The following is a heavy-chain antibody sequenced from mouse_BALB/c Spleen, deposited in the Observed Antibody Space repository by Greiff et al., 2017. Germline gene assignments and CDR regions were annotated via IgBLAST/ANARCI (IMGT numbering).Heavy chain of an antibody. CDR2: IWGDGST. D-gene: IGHD2-1*01. CDR3: ASLYYGNHYAMDY. J-gene: IGHJ4*01. CDR1: GFSLTGYG. V-gene: IGHV2-6-7*01. Sequence: QVHVNQSGPGLVAPSQSLSITCTVSGFSLTGYGVNWVRQPPGKGLEWLGMIWGDGSTDYNSALKSRLSISKDNSKSQVFLKMNSLQTDDTARYYCASLYYGNHYAMDYWGQGTSVTVSS.